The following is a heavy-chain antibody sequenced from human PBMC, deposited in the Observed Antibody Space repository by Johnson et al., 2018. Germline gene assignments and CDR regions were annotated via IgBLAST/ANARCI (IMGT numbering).Heavy chain of an antibody. Sequence: EVQLVESGGGLVQPGGSLRLSCAASGFTFSSYWMSWVRQAPGKGLEWVANIKQDGSERNYVYSVKGRFTISRDNAKNSLYLQMNSLSAEDTAVYYCARGLLTGALGAFDIWGQGTMVTVSS. CDR1: GFTFSSYW. CDR3: ARGLLTGALGAFDI. J-gene: IGHJ3*02. V-gene: IGHV3-7*01. CDR2: IKQDGSER. D-gene: IGHD3-22*01.